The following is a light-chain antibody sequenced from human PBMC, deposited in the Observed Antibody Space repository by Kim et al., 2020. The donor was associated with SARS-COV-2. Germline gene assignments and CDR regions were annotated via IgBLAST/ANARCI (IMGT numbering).Light chain of an antibody. V-gene: IGKV3-20*01. Sequence: SPGERATLSCRASQSVSSSYLAGYQQKVGQAPRLLIYGASSRATGIPDRFSGSGSGTDFTLTISRLEPEDFAVYYCQQYGSSLFTFGPGTKVDIK. J-gene: IGKJ3*01. CDR1: QSVSSSY. CDR3: QQYGSSLFT. CDR2: GAS.